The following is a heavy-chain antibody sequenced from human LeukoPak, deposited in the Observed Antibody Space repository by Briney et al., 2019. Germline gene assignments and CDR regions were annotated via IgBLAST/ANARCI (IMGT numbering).Heavy chain of an antibody. V-gene: IGHV4-39*07. CDR1: GGSISSSSYY. CDR2: IYYSGST. J-gene: IGHJ4*02. Sequence: SETLSLTCTVSGGSISSSSYYWGWIRQPPGKGLEWIGSIYYSGSTYYNPSLKSRVTISVDTSKNQFSLKLSSVTAADTAVYYCARVRDVEYYYDSSGYSSDFDYWGQGTLVTVSS. D-gene: IGHD3-22*01. CDR3: ARVRDVEYYYDSSGYSSDFDY.